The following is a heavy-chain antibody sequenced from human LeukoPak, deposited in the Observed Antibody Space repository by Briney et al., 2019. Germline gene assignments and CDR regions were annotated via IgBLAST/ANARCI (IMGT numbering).Heavy chain of an antibody. V-gene: IGHV4-39*01. CDR1: GGSISSSSYY. CDR3: ARLNEDLIVAAGSDAFDI. J-gene: IGHJ3*02. D-gene: IGHD6-13*01. Sequence: SETLSLTCTVSGGSISSSSYYWGWIRQPPGKGLEWMGSIYYSGSTYYNPSLKSRVTISVDTSKNQFSLKLSSVTAADTAVYYCARLNEDLIVAAGSDAFDIWGQGTMVTVSS. CDR2: IYYSGST.